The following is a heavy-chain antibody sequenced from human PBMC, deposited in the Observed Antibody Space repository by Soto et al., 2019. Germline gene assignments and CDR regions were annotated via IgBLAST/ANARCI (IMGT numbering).Heavy chain of an antibody. Sequence: PGGSLRLSCAASGFTFSNAWMSWVRQAPGKGLEWVGRIKSKTDGGTTDYAAPVKGRFTISRDDSKNTLYLQMNSLKTEDTAVYYCTMFTMVPGGQPKDYWGQGTLVTVSS. CDR2: IKSKTDGGTT. D-gene: IGHD3-10*01. CDR1: GFTFSNAW. CDR3: TMFTMVPGGQPKDY. J-gene: IGHJ4*02. V-gene: IGHV3-15*01.